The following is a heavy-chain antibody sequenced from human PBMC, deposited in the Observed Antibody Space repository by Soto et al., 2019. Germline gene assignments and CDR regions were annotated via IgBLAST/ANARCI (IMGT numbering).Heavy chain of an antibody. CDR3: ARDLGGPDY. CDR2: LSSDGVGA. D-gene: IGHD3-16*01. J-gene: IGHJ4*02. CDR1: GFSLSPYW. Sequence: LRLSCAASGFSLSPYWMHWVRQVPGRGLEWVARLSSDGVGAAYADSVKGRFFISRDIARNTLSLQMNSLRADDTAVYYCARDLGGPDYWGRGTSVTV. V-gene: IGHV3-74*03.